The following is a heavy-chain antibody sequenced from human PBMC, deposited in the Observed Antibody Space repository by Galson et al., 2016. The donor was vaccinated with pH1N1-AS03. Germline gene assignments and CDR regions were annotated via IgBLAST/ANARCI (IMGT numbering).Heavy chain of an antibody. D-gene: IGHD1-26*01. CDR3: ARDPRGPCSSATCATTYYFGMDV. Sequence: SVKVSCKASGYIFTGFYVHWVRQAPGQGLEWMGWINPNNGVTNYAQKFQAWVTMTGDTSISTAYMELYGLKSDDTAVYYCARDPRGPCSSATCATTYYFGMDVWGQWTTVIASS. V-gene: IGHV1-2*04. CDR1: GYIFTGFY. J-gene: IGHJ6*02. CDR2: INPNNGVT.